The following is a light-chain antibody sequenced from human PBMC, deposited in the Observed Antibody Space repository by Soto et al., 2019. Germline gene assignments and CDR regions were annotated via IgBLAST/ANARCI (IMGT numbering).Light chain of an antibody. CDR1: QGIRND. CDR3: LQDYSYPLT. J-gene: IGKJ1*01. Sequence: AIQMTQSPSSLSASVRDRVTITCRASQGIRNDLGWYQQKPGKAPKLLIYAASSLQSGVPSRFSGSGSGTDFTLAIDNLQPEDFATYYCLQDYSYPLTFGQGTKVEIK. CDR2: AAS. V-gene: IGKV1-6*01.